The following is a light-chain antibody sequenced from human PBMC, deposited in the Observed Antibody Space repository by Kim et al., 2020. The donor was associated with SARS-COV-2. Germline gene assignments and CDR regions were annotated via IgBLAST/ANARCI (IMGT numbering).Light chain of an antibody. Sequence: VSPGQTANITCPEGILGDKYACWYQQKPGQSPVLVIYQDSKRPSGIPERVSGSNSGNTATLTISGTQAMDEADYYCQAWDSSLVVFGGGTQLTVL. CDR3: QAWDSSLVV. J-gene: IGLJ2*01. CDR2: QDS. V-gene: IGLV3-1*01. CDR1: ILGDKY.